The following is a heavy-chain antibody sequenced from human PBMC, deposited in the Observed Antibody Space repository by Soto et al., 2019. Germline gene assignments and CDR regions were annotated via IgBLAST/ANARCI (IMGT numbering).Heavy chain of an antibody. J-gene: IGHJ4*02. CDR2: ISSGGGNI. D-gene: IGHD5-12*01. V-gene: IGHV3-48*03. CDR3: ARDRWLRYSGYDWHFDY. Sequence: PGGSLRLSCAASGLTFSSYEMNWVRQAPGKGLEWVSYISSGGGNIYYAESVKGRFTISRDNAKNSLDLQMNSLRVEDTAVYYCARDRWLRYSGYDWHFDYWGQGTLVTSPQ. CDR1: GLTFSSYE.